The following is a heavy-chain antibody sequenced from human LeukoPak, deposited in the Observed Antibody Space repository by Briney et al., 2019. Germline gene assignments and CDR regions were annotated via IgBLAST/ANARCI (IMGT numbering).Heavy chain of an antibody. D-gene: IGHD3-3*01. J-gene: IGHJ4*02. V-gene: IGHV4-59*01. CDR1: GGSISSYY. CDR2: IYYSGST. CDR3: ARVVNNDFWSGYPYYFDY. Sequence: PSETLSLTCTVSGGSISSYYWNWIRQPPGKGLEWIGYIYYSGSTNYNPSLKSRVTISVDTSKNQFSLKLSSVTAADTAVYYCARVVNNDFWSGYPYYFDYWGQGTLVTVSS.